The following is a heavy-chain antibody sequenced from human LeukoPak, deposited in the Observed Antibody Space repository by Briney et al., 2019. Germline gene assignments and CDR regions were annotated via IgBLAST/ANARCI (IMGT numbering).Heavy chain of an antibody. CDR1: GFTFSSYG. D-gene: IGHD5-12*01. J-gene: IGHJ4*02. V-gene: IGHV3-33*01. CDR3: ARASGEHPEAQRNFDY. CDR2: IWYDGSNK. Sequence: PGRSLRLSCAASGFTFSSYGMHWVRQAPGKGLEWVAVIWYDGSNKYYADSVKGRFTISRDNSKNTLYLQMNSLRAEDTAVYYCARASGEHPEAQRNFDYWGQGTLVTVSS.